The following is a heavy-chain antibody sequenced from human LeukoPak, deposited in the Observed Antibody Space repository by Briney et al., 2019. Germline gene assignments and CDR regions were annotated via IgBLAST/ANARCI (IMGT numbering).Heavy chain of an antibody. CDR3: ARARRVTAIPFDY. V-gene: IGHV3-7*01. Sequence: GGSLRLSCVASGFTFSYYWMTWVRQAPGKGLEWVASIKPGGSEKYYVDSVKGRFTISRDNANNSLYLQMNSLRAEDTAVYYCARARRVTAIPFDYWGQGTLVTVSS. CDR2: IKPGGSEK. CDR1: GFTFSYYW. J-gene: IGHJ4*02. D-gene: IGHD2-21*02.